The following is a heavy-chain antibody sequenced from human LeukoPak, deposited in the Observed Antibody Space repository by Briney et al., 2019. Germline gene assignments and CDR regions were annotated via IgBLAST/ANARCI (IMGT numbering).Heavy chain of an antibody. Sequence: ASVKVSCKASGYTFTSYGTSWVRQAPGQGLEWMGWISAYNGNTNYAQKLQGRVTMTTDTSTSTAYMELRSLRSDDTAVYYCARRLGLGYCSGGSCSTNWFDPWGQGTLVTVSS. CDR2: ISAYNGNT. CDR1: GYTFTSYG. V-gene: IGHV1-18*01. D-gene: IGHD2-15*01. J-gene: IGHJ5*02. CDR3: ARRLGLGYCSGGSCSTNWFDP.